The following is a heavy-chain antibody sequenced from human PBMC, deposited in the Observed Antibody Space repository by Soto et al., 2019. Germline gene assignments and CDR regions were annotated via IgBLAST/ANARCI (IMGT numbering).Heavy chain of an antibody. CDR3: AAGEASSRNLAPYYLDF. CDR2: IHYSGTT. Sequence: SETLSLTCTVSGGSISSGGYYWTWIRQPPGKGLEWIGYIHYSGTTSFFPSYNPSLRSRVTISEDTSHNQLSLKLLSVTPAYTAVYFCAAGEASSRNLAPYYLDFWGQGTLVTVSS. V-gene: IGHV4-61*08. D-gene: IGHD6-13*01. CDR1: GGSISSGGYY. J-gene: IGHJ4*02.